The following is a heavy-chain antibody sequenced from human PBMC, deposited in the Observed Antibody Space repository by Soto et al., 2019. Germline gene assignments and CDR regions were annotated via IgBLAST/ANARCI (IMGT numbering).Heavy chain of an antibody. V-gene: IGHV3-23*01. CDR3: AKATMTLVVIRLDS. CDR1: GFTFSNYA. Sequence: LRLSCAASGFTFSNYAINWVRHAPGKVLEWVSTISGRGGSTYYADSVKGRFTISRDNSKNILYLQMNSLRAEDTAVYYCAKATMTLVVIRLDSWGQGTLVTVSS. CDR2: ISGRGGST. D-gene: IGHD3-22*01. J-gene: IGHJ4*02.